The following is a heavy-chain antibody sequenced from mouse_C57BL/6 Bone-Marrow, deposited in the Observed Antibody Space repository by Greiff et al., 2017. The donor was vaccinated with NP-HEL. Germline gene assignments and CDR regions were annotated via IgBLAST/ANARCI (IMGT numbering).Heavy chain of an antibody. Sequence: VKLMESGAELVKPGASVKLSCKASGYTFTEYTIHWVKQRSGQGLEWIGWFYPGSGSIKYNEKFKDKATLTADKSSSTVYMELSRLTSEDSAVYFCARHEGAQATMDYWGQGTSVTVSS. D-gene: IGHD3-2*02. V-gene: IGHV1-62-2*01. CDR3: ARHEGAQATMDY. CDR1: GYTFTEYT. J-gene: IGHJ4*01. CDR2: FYPGSGSI.